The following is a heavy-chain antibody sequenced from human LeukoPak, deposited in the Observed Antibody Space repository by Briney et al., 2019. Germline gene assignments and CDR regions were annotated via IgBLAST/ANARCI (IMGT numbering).Heavy chain of an antibody. D-gene: IGHD6-6*01. V-gene: IGHV6-1*01. CDR3: ARGLPLTIAARRNYYYYMDV. CDR2: TYYRSKWYN. Sequence: SQTLSLTCAISGDTVSSNTAAWNWIRQSPSRGLEWLGRTYYRSKWYNDYAVSVKSRITINPDTSKNQFSLQLNSVTPEDTAVYYCARGLPLTIAARRNYYYYMDVWDKGSTVTVSS. CDR1: GDTVSSNTAA. J-gene: IGHJ6*03.